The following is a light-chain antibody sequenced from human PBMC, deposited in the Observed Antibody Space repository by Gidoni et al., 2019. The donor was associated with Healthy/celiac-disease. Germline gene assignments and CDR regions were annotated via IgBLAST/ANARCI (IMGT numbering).Light chain of an antibody. CDR2: DAS. Sequence: EIVLTQSPATLSLSPGERATLSCRASQSVSSYLAWYQQKPGQAPRLLLYDASNRATGIPARFSGSGSGTDFTLTIRSLETEDFAVYYWQQRSNWRITFGQGTRLEIK. CDR3: QQRSNWRIT. J-gene: IGKJ5*01. CDR1: QSVSSY. V-gene: IGKV3-11*01.